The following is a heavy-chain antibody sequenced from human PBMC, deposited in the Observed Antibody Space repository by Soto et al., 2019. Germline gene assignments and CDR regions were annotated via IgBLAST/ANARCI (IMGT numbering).Heavy chain of an antibody. CDR3: ASFYGSGAFDI. J-gene: IGHJ3*02. CDR1: GGSISSSSYY. Sequence: SETLSLTCTVSGGSISSSSYYWGWIRQPPGKGLEWIGSTYYSGSTYYNPSLKSRVTISVDTSKNQFSLKLSSVTAADTAVYYCASFYGSGAFDIWGQGTMVTVSS. CDR2: TYYSGST. D-gene: IGHD6-19*01. V-gene: IGHV4-39*01.